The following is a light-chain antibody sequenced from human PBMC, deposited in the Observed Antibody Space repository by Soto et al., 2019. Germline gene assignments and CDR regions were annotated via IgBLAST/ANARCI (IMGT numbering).Light chain of an antibody. J-gene: IGLJ2*01. V-gene: IGLV6-57*02. Sequence: NFMLTQPHSVSESPGKTVTISCTGSSGSIASNYVQWYQQRPCSAPTTVIYEDNHRPSGVPERFSGSIDSSSNSASLTISGLKTEDEADYYCQSYDSGNPVVFGGGTKLTVL. CDR2: EDN. CDR1: SGSIASNY. CDR3: QSYDSGNPVV.